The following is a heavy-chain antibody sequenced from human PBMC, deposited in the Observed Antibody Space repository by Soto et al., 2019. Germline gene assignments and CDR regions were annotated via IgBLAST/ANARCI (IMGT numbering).Heavy chain of an antibody. J-gene: IGHJ6*02. D-gene: IGHD1-26*01. CDR3: ARNSVGLTPYYYGMDV. V-gene: IGHV4-59*01. CDR2: VSYSGST. CDR1: GGSISSYY. Sequence: SETLSLTCTVSGGSISSYYWSWIRQPPGKGLEWIGYVSYSGSTNYNPSLKSRVTISVDTSKNQFSLNLNSVTAADTAVYYCARNSVGLTPYYYGMDVWGQGTTVTVSS.